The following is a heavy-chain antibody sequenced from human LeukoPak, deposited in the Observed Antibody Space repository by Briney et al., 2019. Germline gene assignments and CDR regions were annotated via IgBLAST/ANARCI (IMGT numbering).Heavy chain of an antibody. D-gene: IGHD3-22*01. CDR1: GFTFSNAG. Sequence: PGGSLRLSCSASGFTFSNAGMSWVRQAPGKGLEWVGRIKSKTDGGTTDYAAPVKGRFTISRDDSKNTLYLQMNSLKTEDTAVYYCTTSDDSSGPVPSYYGMDVWGQGTTVTVSS. CDR2: IKSKTDGGTT. CDR3: TTSDDSSGPVPSYYGMDV. J-gene: IGHJ6*02. V-gene: IGHV3-15*01.